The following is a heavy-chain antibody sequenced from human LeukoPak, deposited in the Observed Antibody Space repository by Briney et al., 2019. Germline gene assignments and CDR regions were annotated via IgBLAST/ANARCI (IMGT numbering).Heavy chain of an antibody. V-gene: IGHV4-39*07. CDR2: IYHSGST. CDR1: GGSISSSSYY. Sequence: KPSETLSLTCTVSGGSISSSSYYWGWIRQPPGKWLEWIGSIYHSGSTYYNPSLKSRVTISVDTSKNQFSLKLSSVTAADTAVYYCARGESSSWYRGPYNWFEPWPQRPRVTVSS. J-gene: IGHJ5*02. CDR3: ARGESSSWYRGPYNWFEP. D-gene: IGHD6-13*01.